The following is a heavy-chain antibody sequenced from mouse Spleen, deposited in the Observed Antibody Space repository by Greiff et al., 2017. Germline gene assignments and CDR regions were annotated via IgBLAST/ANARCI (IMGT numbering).Heavy chain of an antibody. CDR1: GYTFTSYW. D-gene: IGHD2-3*01. Sequence: LQQPGSELVRPGASVKLSCKASGYTFTSYWMHWVKQRPGQGLEWIGNIYPGSGSTNYDEKFKSKATLTVDTSSSTAYMQLSSLTSEDSAVYYCTREGDGYYWYFDVWGAGTTVTVSS. V-gene: IGHV1S22*01. CDR3: TREGDGYYWYFDV. J-gene: IGHJ1*01. CDR2: IYPGSGST.